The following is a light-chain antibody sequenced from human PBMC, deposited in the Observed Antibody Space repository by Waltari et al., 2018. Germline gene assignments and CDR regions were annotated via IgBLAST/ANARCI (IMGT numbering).Light chain of an antibody. CDR3: QQYSSFST. J-gene: IGKJ1*01. Sequence: DIQMTQSPSMLSASVGDRVTITCRASQTIRGWVAWYQLEPGLAPKPLIYDASNLGGGVPSRFSGSGFGTNFTLTISSLQPDDFATYYCQQYSSFSTFGLGTKV. V-gene: IGKV1-5*01. CDR1: QTIRGW. CDR2: DAS.